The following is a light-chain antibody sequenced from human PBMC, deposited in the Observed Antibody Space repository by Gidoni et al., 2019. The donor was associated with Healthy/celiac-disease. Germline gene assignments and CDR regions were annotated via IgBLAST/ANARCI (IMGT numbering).Light chain of an antibody. CDR3: QHSYCTLWT. CDR1: QSIRSY. V-gene: IGKV1-39*01. CDR2: ASS. J-gene: IGKJ1*01. Sequence: DIQMTQSPSSQSASVGEGDTNTCRASQSIRSYSNWYQQKPGKAPKLLIYASSSLQSGLPSRFSGRGSGTDFPLTISSLQTEVLATYYLQHSYCTLWTFGQGTKVEIK.